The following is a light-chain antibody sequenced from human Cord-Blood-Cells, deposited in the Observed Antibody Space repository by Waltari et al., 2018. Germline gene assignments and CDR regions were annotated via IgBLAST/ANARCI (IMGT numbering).Light chain of an antibody. CDR2: DGS. Sequence: QSALTPPASVSGSPGQSITIPCTGTSSDVGGYNYVSWYQQHPGKAPKLMVYDGSNRPSGVSHRFSGSKSGNTASLTISGLQAEDEADYYCSSYTSSSTLVFGGGTKLTVL. V-gene: IGLV2-14*01. CDR1: SSDVGGYNY. J-gene: IGLJ2*01. CDR3: SSYTSSSTLV.